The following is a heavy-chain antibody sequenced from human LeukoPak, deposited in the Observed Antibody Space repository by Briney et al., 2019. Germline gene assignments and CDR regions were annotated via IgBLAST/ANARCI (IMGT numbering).Heavy chain of an antibody. Sequence: GGSLRLSCAASGFTFSSYGMHWVRQGPGKGLEWVAFIRYDGSNKYYADSVKGRFTISRYNSKNTLYLQMNSLRAEDTAVYYCAKGIAAAGRVPYFQHWGQGTLVTVSS. D-gene: IGHD6-13*01. CDR3: AKGIAAAGRVPYFQH. CDR2: IRYDGSNK. V-gene: IGHV3-30*02. CDR1: GFTFSSYG. J-gene: IGHJ1*01.